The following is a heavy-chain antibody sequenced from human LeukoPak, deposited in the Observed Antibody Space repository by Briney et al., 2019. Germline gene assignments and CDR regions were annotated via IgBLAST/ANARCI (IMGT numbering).Heavy chain of an antibody. CDR2: IYYSGST. CDR1: GFTFSSYW. D-gene: IGHD3-3*01. CDR3: ASLTYYDFWSGLYAFDI. V-gene: IGHV4-39*01. Sequence: PRGSLRLSCAASGFTFSSYWMSWVRQAPGKGLEWIGSIYYSGSTYYNPSLKSRVTISVDTSKNQFSLKLSSVTAADTAVYYCASLTYYDFWSGLYAFDIWGQGTMVTVSS. J-gene: IGHJ3*02.